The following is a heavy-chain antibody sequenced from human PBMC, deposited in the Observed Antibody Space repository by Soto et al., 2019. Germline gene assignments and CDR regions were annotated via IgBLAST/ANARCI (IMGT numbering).Heavy chain of an antibody. CDR3: ARGPAGGFGDLSTAGY. CDR2: ISYDVSNK. D-gene: IGHD3-10*01. V-gene: IGHV3-30-3*01. Sequence: QVQLVESGGGVVQPGRSLRLSCAASGFTFSSYARHWVRQAPGKGLEWVAVISYDVSNKYYAESVKGRFTISRDNSKNTLDLQMNSLRAEDTAVYYCARGPAGGFGDLSTAGYWGQGTLVTVSS. J-gene: IGHJ4*02. CDR1: GFTFSSYA.